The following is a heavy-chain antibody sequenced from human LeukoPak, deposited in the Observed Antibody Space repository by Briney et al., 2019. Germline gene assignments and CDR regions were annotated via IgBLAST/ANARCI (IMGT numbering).Heavy chain of an antibody. J-gene: IGHJ4*02. D-gene: IGHD3-10*01. V-gene: IGHV3-64*01. CDR2: ISSSGTNT. CDR3: SRDLYYGSGSSYNGLEY. CDR1: GFTVSSNY. Sequence: GGSLRLSCAASGFTVSSNYMSWVRQAPGKGLEYVSGISSSGTNTYYANSVKGRFTISRDNSKNTLYLQMGSLRAEDMAVYYCSRDLYYGSGSSYNGLEYWGQGTLVTVSS.